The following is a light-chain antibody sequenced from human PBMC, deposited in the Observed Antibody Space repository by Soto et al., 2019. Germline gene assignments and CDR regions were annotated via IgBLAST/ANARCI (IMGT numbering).Light chain of an antibody. CDR3: QSYDSSLRVV. Sequence: QSVLTQPPSVSGAPGQRVTISCTGSSSNIGAGYDVHWYQQLPGTAPKLLIYGNSNRPSGVPDRFSGSKSGTSASLAIAGLQAEDEADYYRQSYDSSLRVVFGGGTKVTVL. V-gene: IGLV1-40*01. CDR2: GNS. CDR1: SSNIGAGYD. J-gene: IGLJ2*01.